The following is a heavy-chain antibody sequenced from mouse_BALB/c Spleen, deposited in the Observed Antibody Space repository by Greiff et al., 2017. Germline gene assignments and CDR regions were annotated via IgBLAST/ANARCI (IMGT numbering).Heavy chain of an antibody. CDR3: ARSSIYDGYHGYFDV. CDR2: ISYSGST. V-gene: IGHV3-8*02. D-gene: IGHD2-3*01. CDR1: GDSITSGY. J-gene: IGHJ1*01. Sequence: EVQLQQSGPSLVKPSQTLSLTCSVTGDSITSGYWNWIRKFPGNKLEYMGYISYSGSTYYNPSLKSRISITRDTSKNQYYLQLNSVTTEDTATYYCARSSIYDGYHGYFDVWGAGTTVTVSS.